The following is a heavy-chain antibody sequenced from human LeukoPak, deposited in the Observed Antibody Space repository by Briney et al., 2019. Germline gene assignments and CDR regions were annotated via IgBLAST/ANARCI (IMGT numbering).Heavy chain of an antibody. Sequence: PGGSLRLSCAASGFTFSSYWMSWVRQAPGKGLEWVANIKQDGSQTFYVGSVKGRFSISRDNAKNSLFLQMNNLRAEDTAVYYCARDRWFGGHWFDPWGQGTLVTVSS. V-gene: IGHV3-7*01. CDR3: ARDRWFGGHWFDP. CDR2: IKQDGSQT. CDR1: GFTFSSYW. J-gene: IGHJ5*02. D-gene: IGHD3-10*01.